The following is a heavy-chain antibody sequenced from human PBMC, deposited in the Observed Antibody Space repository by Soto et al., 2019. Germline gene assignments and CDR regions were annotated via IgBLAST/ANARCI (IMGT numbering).Heavy chain of an antibody. D-gene: IGHD3-22*01. V-gene: IGHV4-31*03. J-gene: IGHJ5*02. CDR2: IHYSGRT. CDR1: GDSIGTGGYY. CDR3: AANHDDISGRTPLLSES. Sequence: QVQLQESGPGLVKPSQTLSLTCTVSGDSIGTGGYYWDWIRQHPGKGPEWIGYIHYSGRTCYNPSLKSRLTISLDTYKNQLSLHLRSVAAADTAVYYCAANHDDISGRTPLLSESWGQGTLVTVSS.